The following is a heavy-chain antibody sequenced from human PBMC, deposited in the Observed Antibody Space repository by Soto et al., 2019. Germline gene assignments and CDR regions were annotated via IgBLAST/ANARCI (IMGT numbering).Heavy chain of an antibody. CDR2: IYYSGST. CDR3: ARRDIAVAGLDY. Sequence: PSETLSLTCTVSGVSISNSSYYLGWIRQPPGKGLEWIGSIYYSGSTYYNPSLKSRVTISVDTSKNQFSLKLSSVTAADTAVYYCARRDIAVAGLDYWGQGTLVTVSS. V-gene: IGHV4-39*01. J-gene: IGHJ4*02. CDR1: GVSISNSSYY. D-gene: IGHD6-19*01.